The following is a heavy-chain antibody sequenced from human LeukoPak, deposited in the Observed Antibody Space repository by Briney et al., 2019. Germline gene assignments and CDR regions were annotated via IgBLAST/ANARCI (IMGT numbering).Heavy chain of an antibody. Sequence: GGSLRLSCAASGFTFSDYGMHWVRQAPGKGLEWVAVISYDGRNKYYADSVKGRFTISRDNSKNTLYLQMNSLTPEDTAVFYCARDAGHYSDSWGQGTLVTVSS. CDR1: GFTFSDYG. J-gene: IGHJ4*02. D-gene: IGHD3-10*01. CDR3: ARDAGHYSDS. V-gene: IGHV3-30*03. CDR2: ISYDGRNK.